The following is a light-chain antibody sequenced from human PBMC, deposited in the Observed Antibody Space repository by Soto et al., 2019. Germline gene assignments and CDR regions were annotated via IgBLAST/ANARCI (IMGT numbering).Light chain of an antibody. Sequence: QSVLTQPASMSGSLGQSITSSCSGTSSDVGAYNYVSWYQQYPGKAPKLMIYHVTDRPSGVSNRFSGSKSGNTASLTISGLQAEDEADYYCCSYPTSNTLVSGTGTKVTVL. V-gene: IGLV2-14*01. CDR1: SSDVGAYNY. CDR2: HVT. J-gene: IGLJ1*01. CDR3: CSYPTSNTLV.